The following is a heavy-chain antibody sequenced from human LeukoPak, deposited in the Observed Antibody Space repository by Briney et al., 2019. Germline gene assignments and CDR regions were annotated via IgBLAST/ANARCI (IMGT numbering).Heavy chain of an antibody. CDR3: AKAGHSSSWYPGY. D-gene: IGHD6-13*01. V-gene: IGHV3-23*01. Sequence: PGGSLRLSCAASGFTFSSYAMSWVRQAPGKGLEWVSAISGSGGSTYYAGSVKGRFTISRDNSKNTLYLQMNSLRAEDTAVYYCAKAGHSSSWYPGYWGQGTLVTVSS. J-gene: IGHJ4*02. CDR1: GFTFSSYA. CDR2: ISGSGGST.